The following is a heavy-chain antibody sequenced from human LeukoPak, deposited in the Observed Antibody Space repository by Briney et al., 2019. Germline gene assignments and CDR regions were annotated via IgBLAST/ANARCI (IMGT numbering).Heavy chain of an antibody. J-gene: IGHJ4*02. V-gene: IGHV3-30*18. D-gene: IGHD6-19*01. CDR1: GFTFSALG. CDR2: ISSDGTNK. CDR3: AKSRLYSSGSADY. Sequence: GGSLRLSCAASGFTFSALGMHWVRQAPGKGLEWVAVISSDGTNKYYTDYVKGRFTISRDNSKNTLYMQMNSLRAEDTAVYSCAKSRLYSSGSADYWGQGTLVTVSS.